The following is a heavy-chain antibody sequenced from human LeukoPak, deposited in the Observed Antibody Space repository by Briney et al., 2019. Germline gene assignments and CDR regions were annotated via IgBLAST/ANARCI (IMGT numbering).Heavy chain of an antibody. CDR2: IYSSGST. CDR3: ARRPTGDPKFDY. Sequence: PSETLSLTCSVSGGSISNYFWTWIRQPPGKGLEWIGYIYSSGSTYYNPSVKSRVTISVDTSKNRFSLKLSTVTAADTAVYYCARRPTGDPKFDYWGQGTLVTVSS. CDR1: GGSISNYF. D-gene: IGHD7-27*01. V-gene: IGHV4-59*08. J-gene: IGHJ4*02.